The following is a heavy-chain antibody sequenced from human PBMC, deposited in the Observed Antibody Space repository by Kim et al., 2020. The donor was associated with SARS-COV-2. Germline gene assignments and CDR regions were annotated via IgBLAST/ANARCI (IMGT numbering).Heavy chain of an antibody. D-gene: IGHD3-10*01. V-gene: IGHV4-61*09. J-gene: IGHJ5*02. Sequence: SETLSLTCTVSGDSISSDDYSWSWIRQPAGKGLEWIGHIYTSGSTNYNPSLKSRVTFSVDTSRNHFSLKLTSVTAADTAVYYCARGSYTSGIYIVDPWGQGALVTVSS. CDR1: GDSISSDDYS. CDR2: IYTSGST. CDR3: ARGSYTSGIYIVDP.